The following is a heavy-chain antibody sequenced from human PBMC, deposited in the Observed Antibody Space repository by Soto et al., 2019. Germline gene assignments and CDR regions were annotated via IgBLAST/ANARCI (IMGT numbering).Heavy chain of an antibody. D-gene: IGHD2-8*01. J-gene: IGHJ4*02. CDR1: GFTVSSNY. CDR3: ARVWDCTNGVCYVFDY. CDR2: IYSGGST. Sequence: GGSLRLSCAASGFTVSSNYMSWVRQAPGKGLEWVSVIYSGGSTYYADSVKGRFTISRHNSKNTLYLQMNSLRAEDTAVYYCARVWDCTNGVCYVFDYWGQGTLVTVSS. V-gene: IGHV3-53*04.